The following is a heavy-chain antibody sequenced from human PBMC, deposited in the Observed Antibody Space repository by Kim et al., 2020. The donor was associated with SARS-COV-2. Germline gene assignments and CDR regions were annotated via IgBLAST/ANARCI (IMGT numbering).Heavy chain of an antibody. CDR2: ISATVVNT. D-gene: IGHD1-26*01. V-gene: IGHV3-23*01. Sequence: GGSLRLSCEASGFTFSSYAMSWVRQAPGKGLEWVSVISATVVNTYYADSVKGRFTISRDNSKNTVFLQMNSLRAEDTAVYYCAKSRGTSGRGGHFDYWGQGTLVTASS. CDR1: GFTFSSYA. CDR3: AKSRGTSGRGGHFDY. J-gene: IGHJ4*02.